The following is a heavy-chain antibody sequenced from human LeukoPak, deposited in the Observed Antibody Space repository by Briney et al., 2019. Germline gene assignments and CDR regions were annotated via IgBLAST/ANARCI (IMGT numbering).Heavy chain of an antibody. Sequence: GGSLRLSCAASGFTFSSYAMHWVRQAPGKGLEWVAVISYDGSNKYYADSVKGRFTISRDNSKNTLYLQMNSLRAEDTAVYYCARDVRWGAAAGVWGQGTLVTVSS. J-gene: IGHJ4*02. CDR1: GFTFSSYA. CDR2: ISYDGSNK. CDR3: ARDVRWGAAAGV. V-gene: IGHV3-30-3*01. D-gene: IGHD6-13*01.